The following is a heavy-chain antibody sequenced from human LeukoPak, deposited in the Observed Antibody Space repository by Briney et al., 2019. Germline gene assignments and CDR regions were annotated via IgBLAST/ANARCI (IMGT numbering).Heavy chain of an antibody. CDR3: ARLYDILSNYDAFGI. D-gene: IGHD3-9*01. V-gene: IGHV4-59*08. J-gene: IGHJ3*02. Sequence: SETLSLTCTVSGDSKIGYYWNWIRQSPGKGLEWIGNIYNSGSTNYNPSFESRVTISLDMSKNQFSLNLSSVTAADTAVYYCARLYDILSNYDAFGIWGQGAMVTVSS. CDR1: GDSKIGYY. CDR2: IYNSGST.